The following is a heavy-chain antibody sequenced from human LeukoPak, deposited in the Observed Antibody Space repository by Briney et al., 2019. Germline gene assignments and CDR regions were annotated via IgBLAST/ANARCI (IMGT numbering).Heavy chain of an antibody. D-gene: IGHD3-9*01. CDR3: AKDSGYYDILTYYYYYMDV. V-gene: IGHV3-7*03. Sequence: PGGSLRLSCAASGFTYSPYWMTWVRQGPGKGLEWVANIKQDGSEKYYVDSVKGRFTISRDNSKNTLYLQMNSLRAEDTAVYYCAKDSGYYDILTYYYYYMDVWGKGTTVTISS. CDR2: IKQDGSEK. CDR1: GFTYSPYW. J-gene: IGHJ6*03.